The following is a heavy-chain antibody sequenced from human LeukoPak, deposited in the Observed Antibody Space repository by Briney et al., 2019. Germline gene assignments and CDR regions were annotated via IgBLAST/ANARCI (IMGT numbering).Heavy chain of an antibody. CDR3: AREAQDPSLLDV. CDR2: SHYTGTS. D-gene: IGHD2-15*01. J-gene: IGHJ6*04. CDR1: GASIGSDF. Sequence: ETLSLTCTVSGASIGSDFWSWIRQPPGKGLEWIGYSHYTGTSRYNPSLKSRVTISVDTSKNQFSLKVTSVTAADTAVYYCAREAQDPSLLDVWGKGTTVTVSS. V-gene: IGHV4-59*01.